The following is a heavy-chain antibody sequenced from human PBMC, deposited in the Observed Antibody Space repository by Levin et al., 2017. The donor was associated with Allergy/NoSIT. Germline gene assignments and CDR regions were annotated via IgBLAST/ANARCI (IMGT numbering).Heavy chain of an antibody. CDR3: ARSRMDIQVVPAGGGIDF. D-gene: IGHD2-2*03. J-gene: IGHJ4*02. V-gene: IGHV5-51*01. CDR2: IYPGDSDT. CDR1: GYRFSGYW. Sequence: GESLKISCKGSGYRFSGYWIGWVRQMPGKGLEWMGIIYPGDSDTRYSPSFQGQVTISADKSISTAYLQWSSLKASDTAMYYCARSRMDIQVVPAGGGIDFWGQGTLVTVSS.